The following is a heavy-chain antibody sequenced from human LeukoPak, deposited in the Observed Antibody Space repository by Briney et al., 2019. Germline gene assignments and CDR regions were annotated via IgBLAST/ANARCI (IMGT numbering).Heavy chain of an antibody. Sequence: SETLSLTCTVSGDSFTTGSYYWGWIRQPPGKGLEWIGTISYTDSTYYSPSLKSRVTISIDTSKNQFSLKLSSVTAADTAVYYCARPNIRYCSGGACSNDGSDYWGQGTLVTVSS. CDR3: ARPNIRYCSGGACSNDGSDY. J-gene: IGHJ4*02. CDR1: GDSFTTGSYY. CDR2: ISYTDST. D-gene: IGHD2-15*01. V-gene: IGHV4-39*07.